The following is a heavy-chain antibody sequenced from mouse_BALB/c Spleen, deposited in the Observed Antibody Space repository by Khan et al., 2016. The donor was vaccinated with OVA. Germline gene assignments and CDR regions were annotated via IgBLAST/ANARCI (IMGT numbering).Heavy chain of an antibody. J-gene: IGHJ3*01. CDR1: GYSITSEFA. CDR2: ISYSGNT. CDR3: ARKDYYDYDPFPY. D-gene: IGHD2-4*01. V-gene: IGHV3-2*02. Sequence: EVKLLESGPGLVKPSQSLSLTCTVTGYSITSEFAWNWIRQFPGNKLEWMGYISYSGNTRYNPSLKSLISITRYTSRNQFFLQLNSVTTEDTATYYCARKDYYDYDPFPYWGQGTLVTVSA.